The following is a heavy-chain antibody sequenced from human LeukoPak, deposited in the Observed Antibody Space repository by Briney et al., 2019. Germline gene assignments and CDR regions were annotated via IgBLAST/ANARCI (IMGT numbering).Heavy chain of an antibody. Sequence: SETLSLTCTVSGGSISSYYWSWIRQPPGKGLEWIGYIYYSGSTNYNPSLKSRVTISVDTSKNQFSLKLSSVTAADTAVYYCARLPLRSHYDYWGQGTLVTVSS. CDR1: GGSISSYY. CDR2: IYYSGST. V-gene: IGHV4-59*08. J-gene: IGHJ4*02. CDR3: ARLPLRSHYDY.